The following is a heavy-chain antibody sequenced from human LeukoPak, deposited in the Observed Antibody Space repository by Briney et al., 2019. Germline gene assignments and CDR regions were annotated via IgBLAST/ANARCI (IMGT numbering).Heavy chain of an antibody. CDR3: AKEGGVIVVVPAAYGGLDY. Sequence: PGGSLRLSCAASGFTFSSYAMHWVRQAPGKGLEWVAFIRYDGSNKYYADSVKGRFTISRDNSKNTLYLQMNSLRAEDTAVYYCAKEGGVIVVVPAAYGGLDYWGQGTLVTVSS. J-gene: IGHJ4*02. V-gene: IGHV3-30*02. D-gene: IGHD2-2*01. CDR2: IRYDGSNK. CDR1: GFTFSSYA.